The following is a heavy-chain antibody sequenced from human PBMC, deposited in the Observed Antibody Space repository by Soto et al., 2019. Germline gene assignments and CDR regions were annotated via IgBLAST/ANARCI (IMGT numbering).Heavy chain of an antibody. CDR2: INTLSSAI. J-gene: IGHJ4*02. Sequence: XESLQLSCAGSGFTFSDYYMTWIRQAPGKGLEWVSYINTLSSAIYYADSVKGRFTISRDNAKNSLYLQMNSLRAEDTAVYYCARRLQWQLRPLDSWGRGTLVTVSS. V-gene: IGHV3-11*01. CDR3: ARRLQWQLRPLDS. CDR1: GFTFSDYY. D-gene: IGHD6-19*01.